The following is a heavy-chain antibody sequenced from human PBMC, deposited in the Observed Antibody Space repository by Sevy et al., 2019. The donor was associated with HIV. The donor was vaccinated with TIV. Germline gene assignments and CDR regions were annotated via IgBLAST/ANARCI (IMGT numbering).Heavy chain of an antibody. D-gene: IGHD2-2*01. V-gene: IGHV4-39*01. Sequence: SETLSLTCTVSGGSISSSSYYWGWIRQPPGKGLEWIGSIYYSGSTYYNPSLKSRVTISVDTSQNQFSLKLGTVTAADTAVYYCARAGGCSSTSCYFDLYYYYYYMDVWGKGTTVTVSS. CDR1: GGSISSSSYY. J-gene: IGHJ6*03. CDR3: ARAGGCSSTSCYFDLYYYYYYMDV. CDR2: IYYSGST.